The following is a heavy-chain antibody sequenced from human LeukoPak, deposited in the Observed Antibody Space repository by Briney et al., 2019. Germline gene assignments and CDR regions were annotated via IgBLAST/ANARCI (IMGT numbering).Heavy chain of an antibody. V-gene: IGHV1-8*01. Sequence: ASVNVSCKASGYTFTSYDINWVRQATGQGLEWMGWMNPNSGNTGYAQKFQGRVTMTRNTSISTAYMELRSLRSDDTAVYYCATSRAAAGTDFDYWGQGTLVSVSS. J-gene: IGHJ4*02. CDR2: MNPNSGNT. CDR3: ATSRAAAGTDFDY. D-gene: IGHD6-13*01. CDR1: GYTFTSYD.